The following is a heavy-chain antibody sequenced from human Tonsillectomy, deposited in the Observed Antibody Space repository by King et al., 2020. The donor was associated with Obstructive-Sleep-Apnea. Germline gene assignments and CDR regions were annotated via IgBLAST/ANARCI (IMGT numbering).Heavy chain of an antibody. V-gene: IGHV3-21*01. CDR2: ISSSSSYI. CDR1: GFTFSSYS. Sequence: VKLVESGGGLVKPGGSLRLSCAASGFTFSSYSMNWVRQAPGKGLEWVSSISSSSSYIYYADSVKGRFTISRDNAKNSLYLQMNSLRAEDTAVYYCARDLLTAGGSGSYYKNYYYYYGMDVWGQGTTVTVSS. J-gene: IGHJ6*02. CDR3: ARDLLTAGGSGSYYKNYYYYYGMDV. D-gene: IGHD3-10*01.